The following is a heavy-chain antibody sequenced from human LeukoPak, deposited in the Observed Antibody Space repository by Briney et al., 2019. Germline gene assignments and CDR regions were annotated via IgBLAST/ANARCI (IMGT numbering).Heavy chain of an antibody. D-gene: IGHD5-18*01. CDR1: GFTFSSYA. CDR2: ISYDGSNK. CDR3: ARGTARVNFDY. J-gene: IGHJ4*02. Sequence: GGSQRLSCAASGFTFSSYAMHWVRQAPGKGLEWVAVISYDGSNKYYADSVKGRFTISRDNSKNTLYLQMNSLRAEDTAVYYCARGTARVNFDYWGQGTLVTVSS. V-gene: IGHV3-30-3*01.